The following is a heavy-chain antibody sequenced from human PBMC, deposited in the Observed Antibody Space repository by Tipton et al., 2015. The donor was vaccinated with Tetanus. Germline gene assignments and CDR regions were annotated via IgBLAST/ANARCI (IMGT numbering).Heavy chain of an antibody. D-gene: IGHD1-26*01. CDR1: GYTFTSYG. V-gene: IGHV1-18*04. CDR2: ISAYNGNT. Sequence: QLVQSGAEVKKPGASVKVSCKASGYTFTSYGISWVRQAPGQGLEWMGWISAYNGNTNYAQKLQGRVTMTPDTSTSTAYMELRSLRADDTAVYYCARTQLSFSGGYSPYYYYGMDVWGQGTTVTVSS. J-gene: IGHJ6*02. CDR3: ARTQLSFSGGYSPYYYYGMDV.